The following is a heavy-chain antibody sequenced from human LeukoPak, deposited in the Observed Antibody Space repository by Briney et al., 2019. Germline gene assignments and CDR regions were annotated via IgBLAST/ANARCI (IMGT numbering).Heavy chain of an antibody. CDR2: ISHDGSIK. V-gene: IGHV3-30-3*01. D-gene: IGHD3-9*01. Sequence: PGGSLRLSCAASGFTFSNAWMTWVRQAPGKGLEWVTVISHDGSIKYYPDAMEGRFTISRDNSKNTLYLQMNSLRAEDTAVYYCARGVYYDILTGYSFDYWGQGTLVTVSS. CDR1: GFTFSNAW. J-gene: IGHJ4*02. CDR3: ARGVYYDILTGYSFDY.